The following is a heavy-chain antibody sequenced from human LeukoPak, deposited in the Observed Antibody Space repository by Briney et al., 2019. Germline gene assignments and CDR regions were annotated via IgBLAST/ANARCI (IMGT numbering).Heavy chain of an antibody. CDR3: ARYIYGDYGMYYYYYYMDV. CDR2: ISTSGKAT. D-gene: IGHD4-17*01. CDR1: QFTLLNSE. J-gene: IGHJ6*03. V-gene: IGHV3-48*03. Sequence: PGGSLRLSCTASQFTLLNSEMHWVRQAPGKGLEWISYISTSGKATYYADSVKGRFTISRDNAKNSLYLQMNSLRAEDTAVYYCARYIYGDYGMYYYYYYMDVWGKGTTVTVSS.